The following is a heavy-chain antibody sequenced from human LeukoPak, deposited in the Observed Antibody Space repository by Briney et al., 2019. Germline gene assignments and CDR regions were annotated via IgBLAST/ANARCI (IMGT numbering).Heavy chain of an antibody. V-gene: IGHV3-9*01. Sequence: PGRSLRLSCAASGFTFDDYAMHWVRQAPGKGLEWVSGISWNSGRIGYADSVKGRFTISRDNAKNSLYLQMNSLRDDDTALYFCARGDGYKNFDSWGQGTLVTVSS. CDR3: ARGDGYKNFDS. CDR2: ISWNSGRI. CDR1: GFTFDDYA. J-gene: IGHJ4*02. D-gene: IGHD5-24*01.